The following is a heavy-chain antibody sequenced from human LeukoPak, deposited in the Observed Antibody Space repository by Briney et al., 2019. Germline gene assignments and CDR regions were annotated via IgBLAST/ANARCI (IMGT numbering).Heavy chain of an antibody. Sequence: SETLSLNCTVSGGSISSYYWSWIRQPPGKGLEWIGYIYHSGSTYYNPSLKSRVTISVDRSKNQFSLKLSSVTAADTAVYYCASYDSSGYYTLDYWGQGTLVTVSS. CDR2: IYHSGST. J-gene: IGHJ4*02. CDR1: GGSISSYY. CDR3: ASYDSSGYYTLDY. D-gene: IGHD3-22*01. V-gene: IGHV4-59*04.